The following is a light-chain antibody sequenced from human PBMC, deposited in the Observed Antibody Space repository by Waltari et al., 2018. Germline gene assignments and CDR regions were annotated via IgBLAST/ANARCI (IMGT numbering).Light chain of an antibody. Sequence: DIVMTQSPDSLAVSRGERATITCKSSQSVLYSSNNKNYLAWYQQKPGQPPKLLIYWASTRESGVPDRFSGSGSGTDFTLTISSLQAEDVAVYYCQQYYSTPWTFDQGTKVEIK. CDR1: QSVLYSSNNKNY. J-gene: IGKJ1*01. CDR3: QQYYSTPWT. CDR2: WAS. V-gene: IGKV4-1*01.